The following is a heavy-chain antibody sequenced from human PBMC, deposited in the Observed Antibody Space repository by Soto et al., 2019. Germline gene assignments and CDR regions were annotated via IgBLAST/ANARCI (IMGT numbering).Heavy chain of an antibody. CDR2: IATGNGKT. Sequence: ASVKVSCKASGYTFTDYAMQWVRQAPGQRLEWMGWIATGNGKTKYSQKFQGRVTITRDTSATTAYMELSSLRSEDTAVYYCAKGSQMWTPDDSGQGTRVTVAS. CDR3: AKGSQMWTPDD. V-gene: IGHV1-3*04. CDR1: GYTFTDYA. J-gene: IGHJ4*02. D-gene: IGHD2-21*01.